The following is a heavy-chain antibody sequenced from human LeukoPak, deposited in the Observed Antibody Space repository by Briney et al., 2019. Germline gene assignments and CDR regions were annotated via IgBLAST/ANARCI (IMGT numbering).Heavy chain of an antibody. CDR3: ASSGTAMVKWFDP. D-gene: IGHD5-18*01. J-gene: IGHJ5*02. Sequence: KTGGSLRLSCAASGFTFSSYSMNWVRQAPGKGLEWVSSISSSSSYIYYADSVKGRSTISRDNAKNSLYLQMNSLRAEDTAVYYCASSGTAMVKWFDPWGQGTLVTVSS. V-gene: IGHV3-21*01. CDR2: ISSSSSYI. CDR1: GFTFSSYS.